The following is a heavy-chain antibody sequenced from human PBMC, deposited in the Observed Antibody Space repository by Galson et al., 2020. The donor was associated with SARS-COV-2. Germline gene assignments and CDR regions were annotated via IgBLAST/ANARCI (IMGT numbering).Heavy chain of an antibody. CDR2: INPSGGST. CDR1: GYTFTSYY. V-gene: IGHV1-46*01. D-gene: IGHD2-15*01. CDR3: ARDRSECSGGSGYYFDY. Sequence: ASEKVSCKASGYTFTSYYMHWVRQAPGQGLEWMGIINPSGGSTSYAQKFQGRVTMTRDTSTSTVYMELSSLRSEDTAVYYCARDRSECSGGSGYYFDYWGQGTLGTVSS. J-gene: IGHJ4*02.